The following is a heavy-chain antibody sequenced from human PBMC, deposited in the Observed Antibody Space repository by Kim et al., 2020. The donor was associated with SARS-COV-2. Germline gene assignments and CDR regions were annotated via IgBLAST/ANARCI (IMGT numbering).Heavy chain of an antibody. Sequence: SETLSLTCAVSGGSISSSNWWSWVRQPPGKGLEWIGEIYHSGSTNYNPSLKSRVTISVDKSKNQFSLKLSSVTAADTAVYYCARDVSSSWYLRYFDLWGRGTLVTVSS. CDR2: IYHSGST. D-gene: IGHD6-13*01. CDR1: GGSISSSNW. J-gene: IGHJ2*01. V-gene: IGHV4-4*02. CDR3: ARDVSSSWYLRYFDL.